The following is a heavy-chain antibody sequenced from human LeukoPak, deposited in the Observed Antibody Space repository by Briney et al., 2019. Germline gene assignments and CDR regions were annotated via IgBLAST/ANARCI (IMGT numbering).Heavy chain of an antibody. CDR3: ARGASLYCSGNDCYWAFDR. D-gene: IGHD2-15*01. CDR2: IKQDESKR. CDR1: GFTFSDHW. Sequence: GGSLRLSCAASGFTFSDHWMSWVRQAPGKGLEWVANIKQDESKRYYVDSVKGRFTISRDNAKNSLYLQINSLRAEDTAVYYCARGASLYCSGNDCYWAFDRWGQGTLVTVSS. V-gene: IGHV3-7*01. J-gene: IGHJ5*02.